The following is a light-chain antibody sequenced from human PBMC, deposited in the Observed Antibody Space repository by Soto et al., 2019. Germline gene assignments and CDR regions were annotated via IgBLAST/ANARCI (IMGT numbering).Light chain of an antibody. CDR1: QSISSW. CDR3: QQYNTYLRT. CDR2: DAS. Sequence: DIQMTQSPSTLSASVGDRVTITCRASQSISSWLAWYQQKPGKAPKLLIFDASSLESGVPSRFSGSGFGTEFTLTISSLQPDDFATYYCQQYNTYLRTLGQGTKVDIK. V-gene: IGKV1-5*01. J-gene: IGKJ1*01.